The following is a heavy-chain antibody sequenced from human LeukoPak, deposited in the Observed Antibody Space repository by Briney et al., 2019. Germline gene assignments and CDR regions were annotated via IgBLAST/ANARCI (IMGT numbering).Heavy chain of an antibody. Sequence: GGSLRLSCAASGFTFSDYYMSWIRQAPGKGLEWVSYISSSGSTIYYADSVKGRFTISRDNAKYSLYLQMNSLRAEDTAVYYCSRDLAGTTESTATDNYWGQGTLVTVSS. J-gene: IGHJ4*02. CDR3: SRDLAGTTESTATDNY. V-gene: IGHV3-11*01. CDR2: ISSSGSTI. CDR1: GFTFSDYY. D-gene: IGHD1-1*01.